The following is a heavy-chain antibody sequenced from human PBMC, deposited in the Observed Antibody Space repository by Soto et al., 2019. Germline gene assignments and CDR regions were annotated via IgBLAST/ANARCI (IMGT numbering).Heavy chain of an antibody. CDR3: ARRQGYSSSWYQFYYGMDV. CDR2: IYYSGST. V-gene: IGHV4-39*01. D-gene: IGHD6-13*01. CDR1: GGSISSSSYY. J-gene: IGHJ6*02. Sequence: SETLSLTCTVSGGSISSSSYYWGWIRQPPGKGLEWIGSIYYSGSTYYNPSLKSRVTISVDTSKNQFSLKLSSVTAADTAVYYCARRQGYSSSWYQFYYGMDVWGQGTTVTVSS.